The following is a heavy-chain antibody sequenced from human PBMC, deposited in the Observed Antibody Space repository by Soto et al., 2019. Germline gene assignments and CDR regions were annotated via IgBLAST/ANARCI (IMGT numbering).Heavy chain of an antibody. CDR3: VRDVSVSSGSFGGY. CDR2: ISTYTGNT. CDR1: GYTFNTYG. J-gene: IGHJ4*02. V-gene: IGHV1-18*01. D-gene: IGHD3-10*01. Sequence: QVQLVQSGPELKKPGAAVRVSCKTSGYTFNTYGLSWVRQAPGQGLEWRGWISTYTGNTDYPQRFQGRVSMDTDTSTSTAYWDLRSLTSEDTAVYYCVRDVSVSSGSFGGYWGQGTLVTVSS.